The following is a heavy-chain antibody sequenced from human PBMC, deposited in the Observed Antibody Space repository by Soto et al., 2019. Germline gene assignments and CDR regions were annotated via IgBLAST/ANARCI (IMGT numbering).Heavy chain of an antibody. CDR2: IIPICGTA. J-gene: IGHJ3*02. D-gene: IGHD3-3*01. CDR1: GGTFSSYA. CDR3: ARDPKETTYYDFWSGYLGGAFDI. V-gene: IGHV1-69*05. Sequence: SVKVSCKASGGTFSSYAISWVRQATGQGLEWMGGIIPICGTANYAQKFQGWVMMTTDKSISTAYMELSRLRSDDTAVYYCARDPKETTYYDFWSGYLGGAFDIWGQGTMVTVSS.